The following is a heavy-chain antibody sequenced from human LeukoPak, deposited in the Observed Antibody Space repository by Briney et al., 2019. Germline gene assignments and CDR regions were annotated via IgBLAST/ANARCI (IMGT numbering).Heavy chain of an antibody. Sequence: GGSLRLSCAASGFSFGSSWMDWVRQAPGKGLEWVASINPDGSEKYSVDSVEGRFTISRDNAKNLLYLQVNSLRVEDTAFYYCARDLAHSRLDYWGQGMLVTASS. CDR1: GFSFGSSW. CDR2: INPDGSEK. CDR3: ARDLAHSRLDY. D-gene: IGHD5-12*01. J-gene: IGHJ4*02. V-gene: IGHV3-7*01.